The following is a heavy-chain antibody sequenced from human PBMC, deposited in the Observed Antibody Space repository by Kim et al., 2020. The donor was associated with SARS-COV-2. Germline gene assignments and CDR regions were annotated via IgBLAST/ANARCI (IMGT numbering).Heavy chain of an antibody. D-gene: IGHD3-22*01. V-gene: IGHV3-30*04. CDR2: VSYDGNDK. Sequence: GGSLRLSCAASGFTFSRHAMHWVRQAPGKGLEWVAVVSYDGNDKNYADSVKGRFTISRDNSENTLYLQMNSLRGEDTAVYYCARVPSMSEYDYWGQGTLV. CDR1: GFTFSRHA. CDR3: ARVPSMSEYDY. J-gene: IGHJ4*02.